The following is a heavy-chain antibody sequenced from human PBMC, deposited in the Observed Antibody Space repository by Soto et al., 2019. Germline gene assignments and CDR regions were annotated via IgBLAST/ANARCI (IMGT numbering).Heavy chain of an antibody. CDR1: GGSISSYY. Sequence: PSETLSLTCTVSGGSISSYYWSWIRKPPGKGLEWIGYIYYSGSTNYNPSLKSRVTISVDTSKNQFSLKLSSVTAADTAVYYCARRGDTAMLLFDPWGQGTLVTVSS. V-gene: IGHV4-59*01. CDR2: IYYSGST. D-gene: IGHD5-18*01. J-gene: IGHJ5*02. CDR3: ARRGDTAMLLFDP.